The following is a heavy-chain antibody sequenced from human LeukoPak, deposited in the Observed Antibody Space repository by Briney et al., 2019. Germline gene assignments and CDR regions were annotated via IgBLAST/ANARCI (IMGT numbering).Heavy chain of an antibody. CDR1: GGSVSSGSYY. CDR3: ARDLRAPPRSASLGSGISWFDP. V-gene: IGHV4-61*01. CDR2: IYYSGST. J-gene: IGHJ5*02. Sequence: SETLSLTCTVSGGSVSSGSYYWSWIRQPPGKGLEWIGYIYYSGSTNYNPSLESRVTISVDTSKNQFSLKLSSVTAADTAVYYCARDLRAPPRSASLGSGISWFDPWGQGTLVTVSS. D-gene: IGHD3-10*02.